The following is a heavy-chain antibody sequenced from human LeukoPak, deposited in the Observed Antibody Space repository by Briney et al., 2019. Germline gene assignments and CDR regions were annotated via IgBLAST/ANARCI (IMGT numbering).Heavy chain of an antibody. V-gene: IGHV3-30*02. Sequence: GGSLRLSCAASGFIFSSYGMHWVRQAPGKGLEWVAFIWYDGSNKYYADSVKGRFTISRDNSKNTLYLQMNSLRAEDTAVYYCAKDGQYCSSTSCYTSNYFYYYYYMDVWGKGTTVTVSS. CDR3: AKDGQYCSSTSCYTSNYFYYYYYMDV. CDR2: IWYDGSNK. D-gene: IGHD2-2*02. J-gene: IGHJ6*03. CDR1: GFIFSSYG.